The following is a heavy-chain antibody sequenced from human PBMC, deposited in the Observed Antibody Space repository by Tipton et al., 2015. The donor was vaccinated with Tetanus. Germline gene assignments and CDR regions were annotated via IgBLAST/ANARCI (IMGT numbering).Heavy chain of an antibody. V-gene: IGHV4-61*01. Sequence: TLSLTCTVSGGSISSGTFHWNWIRQPPGKGLEWVGYVYYTGDTNYNPSLKSRVTISMDRSENQISLKMTSVTAADTAVYYCAGVTAQRTELYFEHWGQGTQVTVSS. CDR3: AGVTAQRTELYFEH. CDR2: VYYTGDT. D-gene: IGHD2-8*02. CDR1: GGSISSGTFH. J-gene: IGHJ1*01.